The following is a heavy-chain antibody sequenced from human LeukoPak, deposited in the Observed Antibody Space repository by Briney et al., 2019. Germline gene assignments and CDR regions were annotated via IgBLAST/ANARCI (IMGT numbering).Heavy chain of an antibody. D-gene: IGHD3-16*02. CDR3: AKRDDYIWGSYRYTEGFYFDY. CDR2: ISGSSGST. V-gene: IGHV3-23*01. Sequence: GGSLRLSCAASGFTFSSYAMSWVRQAPGKGLEWVSAISGSSGSTYYADSVKGRFTISRDNSKNTLYLQMNSLRAEDTAVYYCAKRDDYIWGSYRYTEGFYFDYWGQGTLVTVSS. CDR1: GFTFSSYA. J-gene: IGHJ4*02.